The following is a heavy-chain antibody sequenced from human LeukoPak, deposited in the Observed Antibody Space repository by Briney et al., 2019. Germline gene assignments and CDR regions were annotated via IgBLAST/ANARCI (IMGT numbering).Heavy chain of an antibody. CDR1: GHSISGYS. J-gene: IGHJ4*02. Sequence: PSETLSLTCPVYGHSISGYSWRWVRQPAGKGLEWLGRIHRNGSATQNPSLKGRVTMTVATSRTQFSLKLSSVTAADTAVYFCARDLSGFYDYWGLGTLVIVSS. D-gene: IGHD3-22*01. CDR2: IHRNGSA. V-gene: IGHV4-59*10. CDR3: ARDLSGFYDY.